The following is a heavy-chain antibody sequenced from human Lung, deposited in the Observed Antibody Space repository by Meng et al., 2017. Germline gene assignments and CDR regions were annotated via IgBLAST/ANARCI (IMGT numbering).Heavy chain of an antibody. CDR3: ARGPTTMAHDFDY. Sequence: QGQLQHWAAGLLKPSETLSLTCVVSGGSFSDYYWSWIRQPPGKGLEWIGEINHSGSTNYNPSLESRATISVDTSQNNLSLKLSSVTAADSAVYYCARGPTTMAHDFDYWGQGTLVTVSS. CDR1: GGSFSDYY. J-gene: IGHJ4*02. CDR2: INHSGST. D-gene: IGHD4-11*01. V-gene: IGHV4-34*01.